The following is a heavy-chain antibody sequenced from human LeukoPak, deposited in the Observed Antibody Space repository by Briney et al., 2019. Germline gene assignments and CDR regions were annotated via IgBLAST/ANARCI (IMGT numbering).Heavy chain of an antibody. D-gene: IGHD6-19*01. V-gene: IGHV1-2*02. CDR2: INPNSGGT. CDR1: GYTFTGYY. J-gene: IGHJ4*02. Sequence: SVKVSCKASGYTFTGYYMHWVRQAPGQGLEWMGWINPNSGGTNYAQKFQGRVTMTRDTSISTAYMELSRLRSDDTAVYYCASLVDIAVAGKTDYWGQGTLVTVSS. CDR3: ASLVDIAVAGKTDY.